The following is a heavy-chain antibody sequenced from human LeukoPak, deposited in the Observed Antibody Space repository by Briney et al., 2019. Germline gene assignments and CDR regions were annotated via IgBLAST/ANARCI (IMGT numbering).Heavy chain of an antibody. CDR1: GYSISSGYY. D-gene: IGHD2-15*01. Sequence: PPETLSLTCTVSGYSISSGYYWGWIRQPPGKGLEWIGSIYHSGSTYYNPSLKSRVTISVDTSKNQFSLKLSSVTAADTAVYYCARDRVVVVAATPWAFDYWGQGTLVTVSS. V-gene: IGHV4-38-2*02. CDR2: IYHSGST. J-gene: IGHJ4*02. CDR3: ARDRVVVVAATPWAFDY.